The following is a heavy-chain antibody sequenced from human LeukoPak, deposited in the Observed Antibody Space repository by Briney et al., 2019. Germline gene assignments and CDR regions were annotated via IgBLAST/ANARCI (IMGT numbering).Heavy chain of an antibody. Sequence: SVTVSCKASGGTFSSYAISWVRQAPGQGLEWMGGIIPIFGTANYAQTFQGRVTITTDESTSTAYMELSSLRSEDTAVYYCASSYYYDSSGNYYYYYMDVWGKGTTVTVSS. CDR3: ASSYYYDSSGNYYYYYMDV. CDR1: GGTFSSYA. CDR2: IIPIFGTA. V-gene: IGHV1-69*05. D-gene: IGHD3-22*01. J-gene: IGHJ6*03.